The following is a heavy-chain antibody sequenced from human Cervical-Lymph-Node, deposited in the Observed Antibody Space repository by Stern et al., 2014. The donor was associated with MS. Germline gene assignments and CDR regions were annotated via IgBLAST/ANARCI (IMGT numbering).Heavy chain of an antibody. CDR2: ISYDGSNK. CDR3: ARDLLTYYDFWSVQNPFDY. Sequence: VQMVESGGGVVQPGRSLRLSCAASGFTFSSYAMHWVRQAPGKGLEWVAVISYDGSNKYYADSVKGRFTISRDNSKNTLYLQMNSLRAEDTAVYYCARDLLTYYDFWSVQNPFDYWGQGTLVTVSS. J-gene: IGHJ4*02. D-gene: IGHD3-3*01. CDR1: GFTFSSYA. V-gene: IGHV3-30-3*01.